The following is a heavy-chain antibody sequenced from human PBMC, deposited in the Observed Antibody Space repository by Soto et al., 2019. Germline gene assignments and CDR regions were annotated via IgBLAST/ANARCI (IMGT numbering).Heavy chain of an antibody. J-gene: IGHJ5*02. CDR3: AKKNIGWNGWFDP. Sequence: GGSLRLSXXASXXXFSXXXMSXXXQAPGKGLEWVSAIGGSGGSTYYADSVKGRFTISRDNSKNTLYLQMNSLRAEDTAVYYCAKKNIGWNGWFDPWGQGTLVTVSS. D-gene: IGHD1-1*01. CDR1: XXXFSXXX. V-gene: IGHV3-23*01. CDR2: IGGSGGST.